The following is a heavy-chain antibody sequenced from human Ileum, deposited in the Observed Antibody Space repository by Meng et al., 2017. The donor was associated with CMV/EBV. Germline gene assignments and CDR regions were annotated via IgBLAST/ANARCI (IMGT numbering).Heavy chain of an antibody. J-gene: IGHJ1*01. CDR3: ARSIPTSNWLKF. Sequence: SCEASGYTFINYFMHWVRQAPGRGLEWMGKINPNGGFTNYAQKFQGRVTLTRDTSTSTVYMEMSSLKSDDTAVYYCARSIPTSNWLKFWGQGTLVTVSS. D-gene: IGHD2-2*01. CDR2: INPNGGFT. V-gene: IGHV1-46*01. CDR1: GYTFINYF.